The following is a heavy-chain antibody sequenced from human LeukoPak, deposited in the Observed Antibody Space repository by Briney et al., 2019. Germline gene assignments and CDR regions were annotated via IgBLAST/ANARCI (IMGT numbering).Heavy chain of an antibody. D-gene: IGHD3-22*01. V-gene: IGHV3-23*01. CDR1: GFTFSSYG. CDR3: AKDYYDSSGYYEPTDAFDI. Sequence: GGTLGLSCAASGFTFSSYGMSWVRQAPGKGLEWASAISGSGGSTYYADSVKGRFTISRDNSKNTLYLQMNSLRAEDTAVYYCAKDYYDSSGYYEPTDAFDIWGQGTMVTVSS. J-gene: IGHJ3*02. CDR2: ISGSGGST.